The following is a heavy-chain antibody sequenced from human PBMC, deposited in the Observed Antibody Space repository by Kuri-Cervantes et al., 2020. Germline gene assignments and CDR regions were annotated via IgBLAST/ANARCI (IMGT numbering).Heavy chain of an antibody. CDR3: ARGSSWYGTSIWYFDL. V-gene: IGHV1-3*01. CDR1: GYTFTSYA. D-gene: IGHD6-13*01. J-gene: IGHJ2*01. CDR2: INAGNGNT. Sequence: ASVKVSCKATGYTFTSYAMHWVRQAPGQRLEWMGWINAGNGNTKYSQKFQGRVTTTRDTSASTAYMELSSLRSEDTAVYYCARGSSWYGTSIWYFDLWGRGTLVTVSS.